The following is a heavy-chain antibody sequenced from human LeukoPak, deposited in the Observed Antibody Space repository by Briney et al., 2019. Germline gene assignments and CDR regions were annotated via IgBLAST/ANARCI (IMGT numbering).Heavy chain of an antibody. CDR1: GFTFNNYG. CDR2: IRFDGSNN. D-gene: IGHD2-2*01. Sequence: GGSLRLSCAASGFTFNNYGMHWVRQAPGKGLEWVAFIRFDGSNNYYIDSVKGRFTISRENSKNTLFLQMNSLRAEDTALYYCAKNYCSSTSCYLNYFDYWGQGTLVTVSS. J-gene: IGHJ4*02. V-gene: IGHV3-30*02. CDR3: AKNYCSSTSCYLNYFDY.